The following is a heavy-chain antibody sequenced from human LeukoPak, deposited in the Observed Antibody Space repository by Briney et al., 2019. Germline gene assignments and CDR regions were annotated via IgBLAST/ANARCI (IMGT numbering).Heavy chain of an antibody. Sequence: SVKVSCKASGGTFSSYAISWVRQAPGQGLEGLGGIIPIFGTTNYAQKFQGRVTITADESTSTAYMELSSLRSEDTAVYYCARRSGYYPYYFDFWGQGTLVTVSS. CDR2: IIPIFGTT. CDR1: GGTFSSYA. V-gene: IGHV1-69*13. D-gene: IGHD3-22*01. J-gene: IGHJ4*02. CDR3: ARRSGYYPYYFDF.